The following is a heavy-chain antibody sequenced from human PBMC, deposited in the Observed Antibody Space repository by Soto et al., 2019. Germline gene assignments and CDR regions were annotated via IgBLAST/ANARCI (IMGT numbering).Heavy chain of an antibody. Sequence: ELQLLESGGGLVQPGGSLRLSCAASGFTFSTYAMSWVRQAPGKGLQWISSVSGVGGSTYYAESVKGRFTISRGNSRNTLYLEMNSLRPEDTAVYFCARDLFYDISTGQYVSGMDVWGQGTTVTVSS. J-gene: IGHJ6*02. CDR3: ARDLFYDISTGQYVSGMDV. V-gene: IGHV3-23*01. D-gene: IGHD3-9*01. CDR1: GFTFSTYA. CDR2: VSGVGGST.